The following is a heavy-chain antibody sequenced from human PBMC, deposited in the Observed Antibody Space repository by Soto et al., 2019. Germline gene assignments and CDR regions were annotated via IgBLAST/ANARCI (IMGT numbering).Heavy chain of an antibody. CDR2: IYYSGST. J-gene: IGHJ6*02. Sequence: QVQQQESGPGLVKPSQTLSLTCTVSGGSISSGGYYWSWIRQHPGKGLEWIGYIYYSGSTYYNPSLKSRVTISVDTSKNQFSLKLSSVTAADTAVYYCARDRVVVTASYGMDVWGQGTTVTVSS. CDR1: GGSISSGGYY. V-gene: IGHV4-31*03. D-gene: IGHD2-21*02. CDR3: ARDRVVVTASYGMDV.